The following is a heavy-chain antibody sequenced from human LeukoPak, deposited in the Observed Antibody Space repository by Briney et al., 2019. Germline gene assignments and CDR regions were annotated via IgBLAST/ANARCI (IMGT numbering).Heavy chain of an antibody. CDR1: GFTFSTYC. V-gene: IGHV3-74*01. CDR3: VRDFRSADY. Sequence: GGSPRLSCAASGFTFSTYCMHWVRQAPGKGPMWVSRICPDGTVTNYADSVKARFIISRDNAGNTVYLQMNSLRVEDTAVYYCVRDFRSADYWGQGTLVTVSS. CDR2: ICPDGTVT. J-gene: IGHJ4*02.